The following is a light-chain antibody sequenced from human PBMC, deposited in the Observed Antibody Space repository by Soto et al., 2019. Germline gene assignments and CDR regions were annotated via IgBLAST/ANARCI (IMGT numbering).Light chain of an antibody. V-gene: IGLV2-8*01. Sequence: QSALTQPPSASGSPGQSITISCTGTSSDGGGFNYVSWHQQHPGKAPKVIMYEVTKRPSGVPDRFSGSKSANTASLTVSALQAEDEADYYCSSYAGSNNPLFVFGTGTKVTVL. CDR2: EVT. J-gene: IGLJ1*01. CDR3: SSYAGSNNPLFV. CDR1: SSDGGGFNY.